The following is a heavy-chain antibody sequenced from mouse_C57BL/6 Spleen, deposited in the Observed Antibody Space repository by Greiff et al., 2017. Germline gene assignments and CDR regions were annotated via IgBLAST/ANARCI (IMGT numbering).Heavy chain of an antibody. D-gene: IGHD1-1*01. J-gene: IGHJ4*01. CDR2: INPSNGGN. Sequence: QVQLQQPGTELVKPGASVKLSCKASGYTFTSYWMHWVKQRPGQGLEWIGNINPSNGGNNYNEKFKSKDTLTVDKSSSTAYMQLSSLTSEDSAVYYCARGLLLRGYYAMDYWGQGTSVTVSS. V-gene: IGHV1-53*01. CDR3: ARGLLLRGYYAMDY. CDR1: GYTFTSYW.